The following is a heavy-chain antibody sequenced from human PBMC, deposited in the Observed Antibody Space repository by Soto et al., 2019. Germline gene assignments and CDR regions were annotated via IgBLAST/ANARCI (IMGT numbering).Heavy chain of an antibody. J-gene: IGHJ4*02. V-gene: IGHV3-23*01. CDR3: PKVGSFYVPRSPFDS. CDR2: ISGNSGFT. Sequence: ETLSLTCTDSGFTFSNYAMNWVRQAPRKGLEWVSGISGNSGFTYYTDSVKGRFTISRDNSKNTLFLQMNTLRAEDTARDYCPKVGSFYVPRSPFDSWGRGIVVTVSS. D-gene: IGHD1-26*01. CDR1: GFTFSNYA.